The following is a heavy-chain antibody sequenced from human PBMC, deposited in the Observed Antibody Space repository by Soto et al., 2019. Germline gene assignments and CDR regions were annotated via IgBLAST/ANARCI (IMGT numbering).Heavy chain of an antibody. V-gene: IGHV3-30-3*01. CDR1: GFTFSRYS. CDR3: ARGISERAAISTGFDY. Sequence: QVLLVESGGGVVQPGRSLRLSCTASGFTFSRYSVHWVRQAPGKGLEWVALILFDGSNEYYADSVKGRFTISRDNSKNMVDLQMNSLSPEDTAVYFCARGISERAAISTGFDYWGQGTLVTVSS. J-gene: IGHJ4*02. CDR2: ILFDGSNE. D-gene: IGHD2-15*01.